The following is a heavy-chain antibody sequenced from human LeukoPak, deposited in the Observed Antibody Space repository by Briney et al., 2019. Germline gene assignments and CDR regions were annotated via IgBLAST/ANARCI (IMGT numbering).Heavy chain of an antibody. CDR1: GGSISSSSYY. CDR2: IYYSGST. Sequence: SETLSHTCTVSGGSISSSSYYWGWIRQPPGKGLEWIGIIYYSGSTSYNPSLKSRVTISIDTSKNQFSLKLSSVTAADTAVYYCAGPLLTYYSDSSAYSWGQGTLVTVSS. J-gene: IGHJ4*02. D-gene: IGHD3-22*01. CDR3: AGPLLTYYSDSSAYS. V-gene: IGHV4-39*01.